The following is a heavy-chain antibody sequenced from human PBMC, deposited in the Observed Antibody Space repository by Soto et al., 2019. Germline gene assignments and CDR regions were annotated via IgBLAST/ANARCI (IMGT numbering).Heavy chain of an antibody. CDR2: IYYSGST. CDR3: ARGSITGTTYHGFDP. D-gene: IGHD1-20*01. J-gene: IGHJ5*02. Sequence: PSETLSLTCTVSGGSISSYYCSWIRQPPGKGLEWIGYIYYSGSTNYNPSLKSRVTISVDTSKNQFSLKLSSVTAADTAVYYCARGSITGTTYHGFDPWGQGTLVTVSS. CDR1: GGSISSYY. V-gene: IGHV4-59*01.